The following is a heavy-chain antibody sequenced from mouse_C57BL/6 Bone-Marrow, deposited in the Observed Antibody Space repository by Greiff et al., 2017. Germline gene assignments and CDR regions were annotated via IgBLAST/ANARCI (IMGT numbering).Heavy chain of an antibody. CDR3: ANLLWLRRGFAY. Sequence: LVESGPELVKPGASVKISCKASGYAFSSSWMNWVKQRPGKGLEWIGRIYPGDGDTNYNGKFKGKATLTADKSSSTAYMQLSSLTSEDSAVYFCANLLWLRRGFAYWGQGTLVTVSA. J-gene: IGHJ3*01. CDR2: IYPGDGDT. D-gene: IGHD2-2*01. V-gene: IGHV1-82*01. CDR1: GYAFSSSW.